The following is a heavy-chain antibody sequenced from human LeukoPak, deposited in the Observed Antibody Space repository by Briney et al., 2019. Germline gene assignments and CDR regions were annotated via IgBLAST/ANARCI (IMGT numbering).Heavy chain of an antibody. D-gene: IGHD3-10*01. Sequence: PAGSLRLSXAASGFTFSSYAMSWVRQAPGRGLEWVSTISGSGGSTYYADSVKGRFTISRDNSKNTLYLQMNSLRAEDTAVYYCATGVPPDGYWGQGTLVTVSS. V-gene: IGHV3-23*01. CDR2: ISGSGGST. CDR3: ATGVPPDGY. CDR1: GFTFSSYA. J-gene: IGHJ4*02.